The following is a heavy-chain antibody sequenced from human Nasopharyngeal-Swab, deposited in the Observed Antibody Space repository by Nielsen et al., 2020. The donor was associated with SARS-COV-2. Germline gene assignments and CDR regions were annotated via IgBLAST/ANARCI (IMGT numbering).Heavy chain of an antibody. Sequence: SETLSLTCTVSGGSMDSGGRFWSWIRQHPGKGLEWIGYIYFNGNTCYNPSLKSRVTISVDTSKNQFSLKLSSVTAADTAVYYCARHKYCSSTSCYFRREKASYYYMDVWGKGTTVTVSS. CDR3: ARHKYCSSTSCYFRREKASYYYMDV. CDR2: IYFNGNT. D-gene: IGHD2-2*01. V-gene: IGHV4-39*01. J-gene: IGHJ6*03. CDR1: GGSMDSGGRF.